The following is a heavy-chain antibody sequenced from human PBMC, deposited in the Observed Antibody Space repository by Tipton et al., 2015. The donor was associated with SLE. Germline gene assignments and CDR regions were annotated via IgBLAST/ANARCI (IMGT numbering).Heavy chain of an antibody. CDR3: ARGGEYGSSWYPRNYYYMDV. CDR1: DKSFTGFY. J-gene: IGHJ6*03. Sequence: TLSLTCAVSDKSFTGFYWTWIRQPPGKGLEWIGQINHSGSTNYNPSLKSRVTMSIDMSKRQFSLKLSSVTAADTAVYYYARGGEYGSSWYPRNYYYMDVWGKGTTVTVSS. V-gene: IGHV4-34*01. D-gene: IGHD6-13*01. CDR2: INHSGST.